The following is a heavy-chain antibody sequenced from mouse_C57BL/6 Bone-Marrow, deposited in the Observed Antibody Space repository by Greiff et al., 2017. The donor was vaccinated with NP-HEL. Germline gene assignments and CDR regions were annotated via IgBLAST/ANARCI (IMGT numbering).Heavy chain of an antibody. V-gene: IGHV1-63*01. CDR3: ARYDDDGYWYFDV. J-gene: IGHJ1*03. CDR1: GYTFTNYW. Sequence: QVQLKESGAELVRPGTSVKMSCKASGYTFTNYWIGWAKQRPGHGLEWIGDIYPGGGYTNYNEKFKGKATLTADKSSSTAYMQFSSLTSEDSAIYYCARYDDDGYWYFDVWGTGTTVTVSS. D-gene: IGHD2-4*01. CDR2: IYPGGGYT.